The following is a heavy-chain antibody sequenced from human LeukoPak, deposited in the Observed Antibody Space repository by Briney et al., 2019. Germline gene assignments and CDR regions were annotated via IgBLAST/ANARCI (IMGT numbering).Heavy chain of an antibody. Sequence: SETLSLTCTVSGGSISSGNYYWSWIRQPAGKGLEWIGRIYTSGSTNYNPSLKSRVTISVDTSKNQLSLKLSSVTAADTAVYYCARVLQRAFFDYWGQGTLVTVSS. CDR1: GGSISSGNYY. CDR2: IYTSGST. CDR3: ARVLQRAFFDY. J-gene: IGHJ4*02. V-gene: IGHV4-61*02. D-gene: IGHD3-3*02.